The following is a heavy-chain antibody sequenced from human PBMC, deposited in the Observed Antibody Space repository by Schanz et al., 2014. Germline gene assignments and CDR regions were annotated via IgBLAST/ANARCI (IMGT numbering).Heavy chain of an antibody. D-gene: IGHD3-10*01. J-gene: IGHJ4*02. CDR2: IGNDGVTI. V-gene: IGHV3-21*05. CDR1: GFAFSSFA. Sequence: EVQLMESGGGLVKPGGSLRLSCVASGFAFSSFAMTWVRQAPGRGLEWVSYIGNDGVTIYYADSMKGGFTMSRDNSKRTRYRQMNSPRAEDTRVYYCGKIGGSVFDYWAQGTLVTVSS. CDR3: GKIGGSVFDY.